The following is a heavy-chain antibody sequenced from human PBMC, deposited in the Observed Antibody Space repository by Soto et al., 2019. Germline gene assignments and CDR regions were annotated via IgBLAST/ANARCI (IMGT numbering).Heavy chain of an antibody. J-gene: IGHJ6*02. CDR1: CGSFSSGNYY. CDR3: SSIQIIAVAGRVYYYGMDV. V-gene: IGHV4-61*01. CDR2: IYYSGST. Sequence: PXETLSLPCTVSCGSFSSGNYYWSCIPQPPGKGLEWSGDIYYSGSTNYNPSLKSRVTISVDTSKNQFSLKLSSVTAADTAVYYCSSIQIIAVAGRVYYYGMDVWGQGTTVTVPS. D-gene: IGHD6-19*01.